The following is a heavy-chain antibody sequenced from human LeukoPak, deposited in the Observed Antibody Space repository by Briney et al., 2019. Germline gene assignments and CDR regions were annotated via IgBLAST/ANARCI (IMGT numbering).Heavy chain of an antibody. J-gene: IGHJ4*02. V-gene: IGHV4-34*01. D-gene: IGHD3-10*01. CDR3: ARHGEYYFDY. CDR2: ISRRGNT. CDR1: GGSFSGYY. Sequence: PSETLSLTCAVYGGSFSGYYWSWIRQPPGKGLEWIGQISRRGNTNYNPSLKSRVTISVDTSKNQLSLKMGTVTAADTALYYCARHGEYYFDYWGQGTLVTVSS.